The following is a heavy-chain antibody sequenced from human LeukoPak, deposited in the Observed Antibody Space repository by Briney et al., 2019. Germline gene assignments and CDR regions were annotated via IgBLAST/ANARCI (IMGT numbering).Heavy chain of an antibody. D-gene: IGHD3-22*01. CDR1: SGSITDSNYY. Sequence: PSETLSLTCNVSSGSITDSNYYWGWIRQPPGKGLEWIGRINYSGTTYYSPSLRSRVTISVDTSRNHFSLKVTSVTAADTAVYYCASLTHSYCADPAGYYPFYYMDVWGKGTTVTVSS. CDR3: ASLTHSYCADPAGYYPFYYMDV. CDR2: INYSGTT. J-gene: IGHJ6*03. V-gene: IGHV4-39*02.